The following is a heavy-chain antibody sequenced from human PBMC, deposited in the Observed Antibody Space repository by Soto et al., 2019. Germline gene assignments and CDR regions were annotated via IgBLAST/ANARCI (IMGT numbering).Heavy chain of an antibody. CDR1: GYTFTSYG. CDR3: ARGRWPPFSGRFLEIRAGYYYYYMDV. CDR2: LSAYNGNT. D-gene: IGHD3-3*01. J-gene: IGHJ6*03. V-gene: IGHV1-18*01. Sequence: QVQLVQSGAEVKKPGASVKVSCKASGYTFTSYGISWVRQAPGQGLEWMGWLSAYNGNTNYAQKLQGRATMTTDTSTSTAYMELRSLRSDDTAVYYCARGRWPPFSGRFLEIRAGYYYYYMDVWGKGTTVTVSS.